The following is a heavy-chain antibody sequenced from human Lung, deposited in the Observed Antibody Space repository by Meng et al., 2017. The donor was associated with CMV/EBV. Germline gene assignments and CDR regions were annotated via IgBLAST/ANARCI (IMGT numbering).Heavy chain of an antibody. CDR3: ATELITTAGTRRDY. CDR1: GFTFSSYW. V-gene: IGHV3-74*01. J-gene: IGHJ4*02. CDR2: INSDGSST. D-gene: IGHD6-13*01. Sequence: GGSLRLXXAASGFTFSSYWMHWVRQVPGKGLVWVARINSDGSSTSYADSVKGRFTISRDNAKNTLYLQMNSLRAEDTAVYYCATELITTAGTRRDYWGQGXLVTVSS.